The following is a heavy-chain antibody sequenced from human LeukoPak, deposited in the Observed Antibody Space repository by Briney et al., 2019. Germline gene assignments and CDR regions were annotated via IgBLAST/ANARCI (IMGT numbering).Heavy chain of an antibody. CDR3: ARLPGGVVVVGY. D-gene: IGHD3-22*01. V-gene: IGHV1-69*04. Sequence: GSSVKVSCKASGGTFSSYAISWVRQAPGQGLEGMGRIIPILGIANYAQKFQGRVTITADKSTSTAYMELSSLRSEDTAVYYCARLPGGVVVVGYWGQGTMVTVSS. CDR2: IIPILGIA. J-gene: IGHJ4*02. CDR1: GGTFSSYA.